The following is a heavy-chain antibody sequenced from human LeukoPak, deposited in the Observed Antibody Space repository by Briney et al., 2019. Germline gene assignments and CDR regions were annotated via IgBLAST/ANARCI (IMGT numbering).Heavy chain of an antibody. D-gene: IGHD2-2*01. Sequence: ASVKVSCKASGYTFTDYYIHWVRQAPGQGLEWIGWINPNSGDTKYEQRFQGRVTMTRDTSLSTAYMELTRLRSDDAAVYFCARDGSWSSISYSDYWGQGTLVTVSS. V-gene: IGHV1-2*02. CDR1: GYTFTDYY. CDR3: ARDGSWSSISYSDY. CDR2: INPNSGDT. J-gene: IGHJ4*02.